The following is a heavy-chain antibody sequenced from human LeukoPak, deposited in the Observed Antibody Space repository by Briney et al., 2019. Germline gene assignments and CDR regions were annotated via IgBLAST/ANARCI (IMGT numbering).Heavy chain of an antibody. CDR1: GFTFSSYA. Sequence: GGSLRLSCAASGFTFSSYAMSWVRQAPGKGLEWVSTLSGSGGNTYYADSVKGRVTISRDNSKNTLYLQMNSLRAEDTAVYHCAKGSYYYDSADYFDYWGQGILATVSS. V-gene: IGHV3-23*01. D-gene: IGHD3-22*01. J-gene: IGHJ4*02. CDR2: LSGSGGNT. CDR3: AKGSYYYDSADYFDY.